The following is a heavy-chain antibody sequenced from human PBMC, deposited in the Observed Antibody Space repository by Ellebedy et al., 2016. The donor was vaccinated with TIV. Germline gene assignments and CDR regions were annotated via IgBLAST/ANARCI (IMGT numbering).Heavy chain of an antibody. Sequence: AASVKVSCKASGHTFTNYYMHWVRQAPGQGLEWMGIINPSGNSTNYAQKFQGRVTMTRDTSTSTVYMELSSLRSEDTAVYYCARAYYDILTGYVVPGFDYWGQGTLVTVSS. V-gene: IGHV1-46*01. J-gene: IGHJ4*02. CDR3: ARAYYDILTGYVVPGFDY. CDR2: INPSGNST. D-gene: IGHD3-9*01. CDR1: GHTFTNYY.